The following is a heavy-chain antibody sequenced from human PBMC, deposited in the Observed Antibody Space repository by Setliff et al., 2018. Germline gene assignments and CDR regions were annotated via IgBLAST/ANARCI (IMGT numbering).Heavy chain of an antibody. J-gene: IGHJ4*02. Sequence: GESLKISCKGSGYSFANSWIAWVRQMPGKGLEWIGIIFPADSDTRYSPSFQGQVTISADKSISTAYVQWRSLKASDTAMYYCARVGTAGGYYFDFWGQGALVTVSS. D-gene: IGHD2-15*01. CDR1: GYSFANSW. CDR3: ARVGTAGGYYFDF. V-gene: IGHV5-51*01. CDR2: IFPADSDT.